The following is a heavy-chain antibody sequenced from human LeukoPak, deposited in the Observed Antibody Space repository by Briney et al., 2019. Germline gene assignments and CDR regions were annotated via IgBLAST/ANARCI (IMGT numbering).Heavy chain of an antibody. D-gene: IGHD3-3*01. Sequence: ASVKVSCKASGYTFTSYGISWVRQAPGQGLEWMGWISAYNGNTNYAQKLQGRVTMTTDTSTSTAYMELRSLRSDDTAVYYCARDSGDYDFWSGYPIFDYWGQGTPVTVSS. CDR3: ARDSGDYDFWSGYPIFDY. CDR2: ISAYNGNT. V-gene: IGHV1-18*01. CDR1: GYTFTSYG. J-gene: IGHJ4*02.